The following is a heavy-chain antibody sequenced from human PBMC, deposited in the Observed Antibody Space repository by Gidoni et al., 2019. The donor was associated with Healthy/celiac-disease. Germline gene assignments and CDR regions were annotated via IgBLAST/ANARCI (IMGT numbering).Heavy chain of an antibody. CDR3: ATPGYSSSWEGV. J-gene: IGHJ4*02. D-gene: IGHD6-13*01. CDR2: INPNSGGT. Sequence: QVHLDPSGAAAKKPGASVKVPCTASGYPFTGYYMHWVRQAPGQGLEWMGRINPNSGGTNYAQKFQGRVTMTRDTSISTAYMELSRLRSDDTAVYYCATPGYSSSWEGVWGQGTLVTVSS. CDR1: GYPFTGYY. V-gene: IGHV1-2*06.